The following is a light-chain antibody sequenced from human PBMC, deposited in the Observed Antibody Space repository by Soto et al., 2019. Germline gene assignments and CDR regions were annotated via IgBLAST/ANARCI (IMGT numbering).Light chain of an antibody. CDR3: SSYAGSNNVV. CDR2: EVN. J-gene: IGLJ2*01. Sequence: QSVLTQPPSASGSPGQSVTISCTGTSSDVGGYNYVSWYQHHPGKAPKLMIYEVNKRPSGVPDRFSGSKSANTASLTVSGLQAEDEADYYCSSYAGSNNVVFGGGTQLTVL. V-gene: IGLV2-8*01. CDR1: SSDVGGYNY.